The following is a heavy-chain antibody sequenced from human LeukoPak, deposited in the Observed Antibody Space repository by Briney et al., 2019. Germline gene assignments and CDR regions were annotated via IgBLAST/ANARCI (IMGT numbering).Heavy chain of an antibody. Sequence: SETLSLTCAVYGGSFSGYYWSWIRQPPGKGLEWIGEINHSGSTNYNPSLKSRVTISVDTSKNQFSLKLSSVTAADTAVYYCARHRSTGYYIYYFDYWGQGTLVTVSS. D-gene: IGHD3-9*01. CDR3: ARHRSTGYYIYYFDY. J-gene: IGHJ4*02. CDR1: GGSFSGYY. V-gene: IGHV4-34*01. CDR2: INHSGST.